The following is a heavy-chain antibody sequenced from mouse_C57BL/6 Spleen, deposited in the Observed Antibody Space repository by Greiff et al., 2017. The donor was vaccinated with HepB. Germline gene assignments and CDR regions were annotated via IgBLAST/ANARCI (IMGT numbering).Heavy chain of an antibody. V-gene: IGHV1-64*01. CDR2: IHPNSGST. CDR1: GYTFTSYW. CDR3: AGDSNYWYFDV. Sequence: QVQLQQPGAELVKPGASVKLSCKASGYTFTSYWMHWVKQRPGQGLEWIGMIHPNSGSTNYNEKFKSKATLTVDKSSSTAYMQLSSLTSADSAVYYCAGDSNYWYFDVWGTGTTVTVSS. D-gene: IGHD2-5*01. J-gene: IGHJ1*03.